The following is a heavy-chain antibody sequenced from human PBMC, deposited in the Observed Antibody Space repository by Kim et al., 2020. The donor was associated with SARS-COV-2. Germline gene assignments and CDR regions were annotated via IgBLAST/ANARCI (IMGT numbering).Heavy chain of an antibody. CDR1: GFTFSSYS. CDR2: ISSSSSYI. J-gene: IGHJ3*02. V-gene: IGHV3-21*01. Sequence: GGSLRLSCAASGFTFSSYSMNWVRQAPGKGLEWVSSISSSSSYIYYADSVKGRFTISRDNAKNSLYLQMNSLRAEDTAVYYCASPSSSFSFFDAFDIWGQGTMVAVSS. D-gene: IGHD6-13*01. CDR3: ASPSSSFSFFDAFDI.